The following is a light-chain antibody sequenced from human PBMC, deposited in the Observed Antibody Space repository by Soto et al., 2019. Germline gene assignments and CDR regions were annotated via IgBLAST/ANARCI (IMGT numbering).Light chain of an antibody. V-gene: IGLV2-14*01. J-gene: IGLJ3*02. CDR3: SSSTSSSTWV. CDR2: EVS. Sequence: QSALTQPASVSGSPGQSITISCTGTSSDVGGYNYVSWYQQHPGKAPKLMIYEVSDRPSGVSNRFSGSKSANTASLTISGLQAEDEADYYCSSSTSSSTWVFGGGTKVTVL. CDR1: SSDVGGYNY.